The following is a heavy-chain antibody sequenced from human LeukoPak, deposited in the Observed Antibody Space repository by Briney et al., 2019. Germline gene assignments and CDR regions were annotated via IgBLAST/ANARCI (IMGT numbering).Heavy chain of an antibody. CDR2: IFSSGST. J-gene: IGHJ4*02. CDR1: GGSISGYY. D-gene: IGHD3-22*01. CDR3: AREPLDYYDSSGSNFDY. Sequence: SETLPLTCTVSGGSISGYYWSWIRQPAGKGLEWIGRIFSSGSTNYNPSLKSRVTMSVDTSKNQFSLNLKSVTAADTAVYYCAREPLDYYDSSGSNFDYWGQGTLVTVSS. V-gene: IGHV4-4*07.